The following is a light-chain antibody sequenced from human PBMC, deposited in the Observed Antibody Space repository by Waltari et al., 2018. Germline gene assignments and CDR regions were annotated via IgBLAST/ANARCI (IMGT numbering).Light chain of an antibody. V-gene: IGKV3-20*01. Sequence: EIVLTQSPGTLSLSPGERATLSCRASQSVTSTYLGWYQQKPGQAPRLLIYATSRRATGIPDRFSGSGSGTDFTLTISRLEPEDFAVYYCQQYGRSVFTFGGGTKVDVK. CDR3: QQYGRSVFT. CDR1: QSVTSTY. J-gene: IGKJ4*01. CDR2: ATS.